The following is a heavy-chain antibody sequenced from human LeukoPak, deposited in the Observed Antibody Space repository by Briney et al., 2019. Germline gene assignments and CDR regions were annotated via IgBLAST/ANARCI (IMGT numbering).Heavy chain of an antibody. J-gene: IGHJ4*02. CDR3: AGDSSIAVAGTGFDY. D-gene: IGHD6-19*01. V-gene: IGHV3-21*01. CDR2: ISSSSSYI. CDR1: GFTFSSYS. Sequence: GGSLRLSCAASGFTFSSYSMNWVRQAPGKGLEWVSSISSSSSYIYYADSVKGRFTISRDNAKNSLYLQMNSLRAEDTAVYYCAGDSSIAVAGTGFDYWGQGTLVTVSS.